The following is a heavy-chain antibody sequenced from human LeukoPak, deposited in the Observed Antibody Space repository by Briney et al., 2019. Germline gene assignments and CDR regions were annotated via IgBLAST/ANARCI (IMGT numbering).Heavy chain of an antibody. CDR1: GFTFRTYG. V-gene: IGHV3-23*01. D-gene: IGHD3-10*01. CDR2: ISDSGRDT. CDR3: ANPEILWFGELTGHDAFDI. Sequence: GGSLRLSCAASGFTFRTYGMSWVRQAPGKGLEWVSAISDSGRDTFYADSVKGRFTISRDNFKNTLYLQMNSLRAEDTAVYYCANPEILWFGELTGHDAFDIWGQGTMVTVSS. J-gene: IGHJ3*02.